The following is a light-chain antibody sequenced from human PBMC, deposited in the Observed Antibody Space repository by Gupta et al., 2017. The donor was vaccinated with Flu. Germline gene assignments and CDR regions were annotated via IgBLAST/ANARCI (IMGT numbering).Light chain of an antibody. J-gene: IGKJ5*01. Sequence: PSTLSASVGGRVTITCRASPSISSWLAWYQHKPGKGPKLLIYLASTLHDGVSSRFSGSGSGTEFTLTINRLQPGDAATYYCHQDSSYPITFGQGTRLEIK. CDR2: LAS. CDR1: PSISSW. V-gene: IGKV1-5*03. CDR3: HQDSSYPIT.